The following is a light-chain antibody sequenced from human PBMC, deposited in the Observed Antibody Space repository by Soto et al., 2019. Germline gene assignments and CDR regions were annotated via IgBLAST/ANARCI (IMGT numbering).Light chain of an antibody. Sequence: QSALTQPPSASGSPGQSVTISYTGTSSDVGGYNYVSWYQQHPGKAPKLMIYEVSKRPSGVPDRFSGSKSGNTASLTVSGLQAEDEADYYCSSYAGKGYVFGTGTKLTVL. CDR2: EVS. V-gene: IGLV2-8*01. J-gene: IGLJ1*01. CDR1: SSDVGGYNY. CDR3: SSYAGKGYV.